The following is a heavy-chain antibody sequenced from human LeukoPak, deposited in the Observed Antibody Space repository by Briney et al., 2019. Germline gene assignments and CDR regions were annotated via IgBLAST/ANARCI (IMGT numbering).Heavy chain of an antibody. CDR3: ARAATSYGSGSYYIFDY. CDR2: ISSSSSYT. J-gene: IGHJ4*02. D-gene: IGHD3-10*01. CDR1: GFTFSDYY. Sequence: GGSLRLSCAASGFTFSDYYMSWIRQAPGKGLEWVSYISSSSSYTNYEDSVKGRFTISRDNAKNSLYLQMNSLRAEDTAVYHCARAATSYGSGSYYIFDYWGQGTLVTVSS. V-gene: IGHV3-11*06.